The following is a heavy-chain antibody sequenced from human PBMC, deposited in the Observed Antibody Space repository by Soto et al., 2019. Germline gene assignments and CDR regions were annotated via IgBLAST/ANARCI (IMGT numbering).Heavy chain of an antibody. CDR3: ARAIQLYRGYDFSDAFDI. V-gene: IGHV3-21*01. J-gene: IGHJ3*02. CDR2: ISSSSSYI. CDR1: GFTFSSYS. D-gene: IGHD5-12*01. Sequence: GGSLRLSCAASGFTFSSYSMNWVRQAPGKGLEWVSSISSSSSYIYYADSVKGRFTISRDNAKNSLYLQMNSLRAEDTAVYYCARAIQLYRGYDFSDAFDIWGQGTMVTVSS.